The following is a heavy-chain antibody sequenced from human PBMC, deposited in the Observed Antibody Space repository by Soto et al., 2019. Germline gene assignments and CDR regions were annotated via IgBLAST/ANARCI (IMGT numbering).Heavy chain of an antibody. V-gene: IGHV3-23*01. CDR1: GVTFSPNE. J-gene: IGHJ4*02. Sequence: RGSLILSCAVSGVTFSPNEMSWVRQAPGRGLEWVAAISNTGTRTHYVDPVKGRFAISRDNFQNTLFLQMNSLRAEDTAVYYCAKDLYDYGGLDYFDYWGQGT. D-gene: IGHD4-17*01. CDR3: AKDLYDYGGLDYFDY. CDR2: ISNTGTRT.